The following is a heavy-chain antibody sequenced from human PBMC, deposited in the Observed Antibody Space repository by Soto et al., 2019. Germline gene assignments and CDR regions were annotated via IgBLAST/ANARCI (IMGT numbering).Heavy chain of an antibody. Sequence: EVQLVESGGGLVKPGGSLILSCVASGFSITNAWMNWVRQAPGKGLEWVGRIKRKIDGETTDYAAPVKGRFTISRDDSKNMLYLQMNSLKADDTALYYCTTGSVEGVWGQGTTVTVSS. V-gene: IGHV3-15*07. CDR3: TTGSVEGV. CDR2: IKRKIDGETT. J-gene: IGHJ6*02. D-gene: IGHD2-15*01. CDR1: GFSITNAW.